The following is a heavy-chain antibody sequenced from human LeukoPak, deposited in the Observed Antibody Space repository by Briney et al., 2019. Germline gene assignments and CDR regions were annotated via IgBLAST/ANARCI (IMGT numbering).Heavy chain of an antibody. CDR2: INHSGST. D-gene: IGHD3-3*01. CDR3: ARAVAYYDFWSGYYKGGYFDY. CDR1: GGSFSGYY. J-gene: IGHJ4*02. V-gene: IGHV4-34*01. Sequence: ETLSLTCAXYGGSFSGYYWSWIRQPPGKGLEWIGEINHSGSTNYNPSLKSRVTISVDTSKNQFSLKLSSVTAADTAVYYCARAVAYYDFWSGYYKGGYFDYWGQGTLVTVSS.